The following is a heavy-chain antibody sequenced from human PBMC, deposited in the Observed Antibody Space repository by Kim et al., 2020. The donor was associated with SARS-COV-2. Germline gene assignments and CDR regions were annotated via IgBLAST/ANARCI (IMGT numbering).Heavy chain of an antibody. V-gene: IGHV3-74*01. Sequence: GGSLRLSCTASGITFSSYWMNWVRQAPGEGLVWVARINSDGRSTAYADAVQGRFTISRDNVKNTLFLQMNSLRAEDTAVYYCVRADTMRAYGFDIWGQGTMVTVSS. CDR2: INSDGRST. J-gene: IGHJ3*02. CDR1: GITFSSYW. D-gene: IGHD3-22*01. CDR3: VRADTMRAYGFDI.